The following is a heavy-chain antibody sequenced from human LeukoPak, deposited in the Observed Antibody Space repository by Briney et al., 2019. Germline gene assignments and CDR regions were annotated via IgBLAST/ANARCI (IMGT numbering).Heavy chain of an antibody. V-gene: IGHV3-23*01. CDR1: GFTFSNYA. J-gene: IGHJ4*02. Sequence: GGSLRLSCAASGFTFSNYAMSWVRQAPGKGLEWVSAVTGSGGSTYYADSVKGRFTVSRDNSKNTLYLQINSLRDEDTAVYYCAKLLDYWGQETLVTVSS. CDR2: VTGSGGST. CDR3: AKLLDY.